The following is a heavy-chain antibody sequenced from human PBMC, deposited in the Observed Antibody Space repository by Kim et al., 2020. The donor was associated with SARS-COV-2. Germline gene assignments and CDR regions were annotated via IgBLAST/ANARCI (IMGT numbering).Heavy chain of an antibody. J-gene: IGHJ6*02. V-gene: IGHV5-51*01. CDR2: IYPGDSDT. Sequence: GESLKISCKGSGYSFTSYWIGWVRQMPGKGLEWMGIIYPGDSDTRYSPSFQGQVTISADKSISTAYLQWSSLKASDTAMYYCAASYYDFWSGYPVDYYYGMDVWGQGTTVTVSS. CDR1: GYSFTSYW. CDR3: AASYYDFWSGYPVDYYYGMDV. D-gene: IGHD3-3*01.